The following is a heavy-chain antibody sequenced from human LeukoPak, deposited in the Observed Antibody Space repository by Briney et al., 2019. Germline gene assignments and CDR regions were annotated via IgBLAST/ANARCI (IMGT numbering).Heavy chain of an antibody. Sequence: PGGSLRLSCVVSGFTFSNAWMSWIRQAPGKGLEWVGRIKTKTGGATTDSAAPVQGRFTISRDDSQRTRSLQMNSLKPEDTAEYDGVGGPARIRYWGQGTLVTVSS. J-gene: IGHJ4*02. V-gene: IGHV3-15*01. CDR2: IKTKTGGATT. CDR1: GFTFSNAW. D-gene: IGHD3-16*01. CDR3: VGGPARIRY.